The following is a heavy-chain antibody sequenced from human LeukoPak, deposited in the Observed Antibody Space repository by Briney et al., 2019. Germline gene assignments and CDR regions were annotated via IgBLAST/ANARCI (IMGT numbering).Heavy chain of an antibody. Sequence: ASVKVSCKASGYTFTGYYMHWVRQAPGQGLEWMGRINPNSGGTNYAQKFQGRVTMTRDTSISTAYMELSRLRSDDTAVYYCARVPFYARMFDHWGQGTLVTVSS. CDR2: INPNSGGT. D-gene: IGHD5/OR15-5a*01. J-gene: IGHJ4*02. V-gene: IGHV1-2*06. CDR3: ARVPFYARMFDH. CDR1: GYTFTGYY.